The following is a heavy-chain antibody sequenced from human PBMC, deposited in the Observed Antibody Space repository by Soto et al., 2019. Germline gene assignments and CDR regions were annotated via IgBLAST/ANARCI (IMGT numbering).Heavy chain of an antibody. CDR2: INAGNGNT. CDR1: GYTFTSYA. V-gene: IGHV1-3*01. Sequence: ASVKVSCKASGYTFTSYAMHWVRQAPGQRLEWMGWINAGNGNTKYLQKFQGRVTITRDTSASTAYMELSSLRSEDTAVYYCASGSWGPLYYYYGMDVWGQGTTVTVSS. J-gene: IGHJ6*02. D-gene: IGHD3-10*01. CDR3: ASGSWGPLYYYYGMDV.